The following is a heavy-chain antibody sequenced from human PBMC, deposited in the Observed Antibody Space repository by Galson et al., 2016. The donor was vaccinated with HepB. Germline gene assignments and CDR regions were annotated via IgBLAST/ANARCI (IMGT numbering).Heavy chain of an antibody. CDR3: SSRDFTHYGVDY. Sequence: SLRLSCAGSGFIFSGSVMHWVRQASGKGLEWVGRIRSKTNSSATAYATSGEGRFTISRDDSKNTTYLHMNRLKTEDTAVYFCSSRDFTHYGVDYWGLGTLVIVSS. CDR2: IRSKTNSSAT. V-gene: IGHV3-73*01. CDR1: GFIFSGSV. J-gene: IGHJ4*02. D-gene: IGHD3-16*01.